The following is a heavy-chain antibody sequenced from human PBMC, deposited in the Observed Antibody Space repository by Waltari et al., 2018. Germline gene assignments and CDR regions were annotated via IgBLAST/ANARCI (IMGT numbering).Heavy chain of an antibody. CDR2: TYYRSTWYT. CDR3: ARDSYDGSGNDAFDI. V-gene: IGHV6-1*01. D-gene: IGHD3-22*01. CDR1: ADSISSNRAA. J-gene: IGHJ3*02. Sequence: QVQLQQSGPGLVKPSQTLSLTCAISADSISSNRAAWHWVRQSPSRGLEWLGGTYYRSTWYTDYAVSVKSRLTINPDTSKNQFSLQLTSVTPEDTAVYYCARDSYDGSGNDAFDIWGQGTMVTVSS.